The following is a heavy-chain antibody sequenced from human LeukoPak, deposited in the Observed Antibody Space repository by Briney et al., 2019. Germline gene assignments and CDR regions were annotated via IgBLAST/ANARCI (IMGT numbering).Heavy chain of an antibody. J-gene: IGHJ3*02. V-gene: IGHV4-59*01. CDR3: ARGLYCGGDCYPDGFDT. Sequence: SETLSLTCTVSGGSITTYFWSWIRQAPGKGLEWIGFINYSGSTNSNPALKSRLTMSIETSRNHFSLKLSSVTAADTAVYYCARGLYCGGDCYPDGFDTWGQGTMVTVSS. D-gene: IGHD2-21*02. CDR1: GGSITTYF. CDR2: INYSGST.